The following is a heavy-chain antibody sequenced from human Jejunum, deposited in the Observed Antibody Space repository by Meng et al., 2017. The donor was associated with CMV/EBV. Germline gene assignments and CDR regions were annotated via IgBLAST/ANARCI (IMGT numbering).Heavy chain of an antibody. Sequence: QVQLLQSGAAVKKPGASVKVSCKASGYIFTRDDIHWVRQAPGQRLEWMGWINAGNGDTKYSQKFQGRVTFTRDTSASTAYMELNSLRSEDTAVYYCARSRGAGYNLDYWGQGALVTVSS. CDR3: ARSRGAGYNLDY. J-gene: IGHJ4*02. CDR2: INAGNGDT. V-gene: IGHV1-3*01. D-gene: IGHD3-10*01. CDR1: GYIFTRDD.